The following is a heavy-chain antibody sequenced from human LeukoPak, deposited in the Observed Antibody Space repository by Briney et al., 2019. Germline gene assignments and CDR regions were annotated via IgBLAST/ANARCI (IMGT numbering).Heavy chain of an antibody. D-gene: IGHD4-17*01. V-gene: IGHV1-8*01. J-gene: IGHJ4*02. CDR3: ARGTTMTIEYYFDY. CDR2: MNPNSGNT. Sequence: GASVKVSCKASGYTFTSYDINWVRQATGQGLEWMGWMNPNSGNTGYAQNFQGRVTITRNTSISTAYMELSSLRSEDTAVYYCARGTTMTIEYYFDYWGQGTLVTVSS. CDR1: GYTFTSYD.